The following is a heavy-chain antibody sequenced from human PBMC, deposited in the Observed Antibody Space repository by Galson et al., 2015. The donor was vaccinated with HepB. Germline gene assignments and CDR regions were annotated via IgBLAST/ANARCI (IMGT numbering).Heavy chain of an antibody. V-gene: IGHV1-18*04. CDR3: ARAYDILTLDLHYYYGMDV. J-gene: IGHJ6*02. CDR1: GYTFTSYG. CDR2: ISAYNGNT. D-gene: IGHD3-9*01. Sequence: SVKVSCKASGYTFTSYGISWVRQAPGQGLEWMGWISAYNGNTNYAQKLQGRVTMTTDTSTSTAYMELRSLRSDDTAVYYCARAYDILTLDLHYYYGMDVWGQGTTVTVSS.